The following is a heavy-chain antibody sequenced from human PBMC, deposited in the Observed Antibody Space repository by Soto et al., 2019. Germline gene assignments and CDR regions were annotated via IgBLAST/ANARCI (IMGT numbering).Heavy chain of an antibody. CDR3: VRDPRSITGTTSSEDFQH. CDR1: GGTFSGYA. J-gene: IGHJ1*01. D-gene: IGHD1-20*01. Sequence: QAQLMQSGAEVKKPGSSVKVSCKASGGTFSGYAISWVRQAPGQGLEWMGGIIPILGITNYAQKFQGRITIAADASTGTVYMDLRRLRSEDTAVYYCVRDPRSITGTTSSEDFQHWGQGTLVSVSS. V-gene: IGHV1-69*01. CDR2: IIPILGIT.